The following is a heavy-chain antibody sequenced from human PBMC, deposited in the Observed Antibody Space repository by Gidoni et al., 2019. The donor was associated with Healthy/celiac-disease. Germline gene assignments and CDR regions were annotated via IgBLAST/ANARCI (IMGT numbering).Heavy chain of an antibody. CDR3: AGRRFIRYSNPFDP. V-gene: IGHV4-34*01. CDR1: GGSFSGYY. J-gene: IGHJ5*02. CDR2: INHSGST. D-gene: IGHD4-4*01. Sequence: QVQLQPWGAGLLKPSETLSLTCAVYGGSFSGYYWSWIRQPPGKGLDWIGEINHSGSTNYNPSLKSRVTISVDTSKNQFSLKLSSVTAADTAVYYCAGRRFIRYSNPFDPWGQGTLVTVSS.